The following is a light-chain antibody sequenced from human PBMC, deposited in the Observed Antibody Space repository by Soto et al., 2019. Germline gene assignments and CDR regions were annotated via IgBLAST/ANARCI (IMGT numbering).Light chain of an antibody. Sequence: QSVLTQPPSASGTPGQTVTISCSGSSSNIGSNHVYWYQQFPGTAPKLLIYRNNQRPSGVPDRFSGSKSGTSASLAISALRSEDEADYYCAAWDDTLSGHVVFGGGTKLTVL. V-gene: IGLV1-47*01. CDR2: RNN. J-gene: IGLJ2*01. CDR3: AAWDDTLSGHVV. CDR1: SSNIGSNH.